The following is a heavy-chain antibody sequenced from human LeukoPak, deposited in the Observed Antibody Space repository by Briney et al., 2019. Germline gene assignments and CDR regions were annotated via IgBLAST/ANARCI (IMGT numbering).Heavy chain of an antibody. CDR2: TNHSGST. Sequence: SETLSLTCAVYGGSFSGYYWSWIRQPPGKGLEWIGETNHSGSTNYNPSLKSRVTISVDTSKNQFSLKLSSVTAADTAVYYCARGARDGDYFYFDYWGQGTLVTVSS. CDR3: ARGARDGDYFYFDY. D-gene: IGHD4-17*01. J-gene: IGHJ4*02. CDR1: GGSFSGYY. V-gene: IGHV4-34*01.